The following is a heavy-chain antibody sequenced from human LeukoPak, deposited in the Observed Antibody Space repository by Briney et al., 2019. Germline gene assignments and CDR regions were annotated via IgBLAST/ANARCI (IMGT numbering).Heavy chain of an antibody. J-gene: IGHJ4*02. CDR3: AKDGIFGVVTTSYFFDY. V-gene: IGHV3-9*01. CDR2: ISWNGDTI. CDR1: GFTFDVYA. Sequence: PGGSLRLSCAASGFTFDVYAMHWVRKPPGKGLEWVSGISWNGDTIGYADSVKGRFTISRDNAKNSLYLQVSSLRVEDTALYYCAKDGIFGVVTTSYFFDYWGQGTLVTVSS. D-gene: IGHD3-3*01.